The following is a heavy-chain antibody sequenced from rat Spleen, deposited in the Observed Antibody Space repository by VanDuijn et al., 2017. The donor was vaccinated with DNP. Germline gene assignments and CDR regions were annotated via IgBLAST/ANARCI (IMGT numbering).Heavy chain of an antibody. J-gene: IGHJ4*01. CDR1: GFSLTSNS. Sequence: QVQLKESGPGLVQPSQTLSLTCTVAGFSLTSNSVHWVRQPPGKGLEWIAAVSSGGSTYYNSALKSRLSITRDTSKSKVFLKMNSLQTEDTAMYFCARLAVGAMDAWGQGTSVTVSS. V-gene: IGHV2-6*01. CDR2: VSSGGST. CDR3: ARLAVGAMDA. D-gene: IGHD3-2*01.